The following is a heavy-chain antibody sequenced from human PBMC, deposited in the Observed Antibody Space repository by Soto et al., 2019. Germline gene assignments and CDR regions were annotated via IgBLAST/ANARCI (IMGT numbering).Heavy chain of an antibody. D-gene: IGHD4-17*01. Sequence: QVQLQQWGAGLLKPSETLSLTCAVYGGSFSGYYWSWIRQPPGKGLEWIGEINHSGSTNYNPSLKSRVTISVDTSKNQFSLKLSSVTAADTAVYYCAWTTPTGYWGQGTLVTVSS. J-gene: IGHJ4*02. CDR1: GGSFSGYY. V-gene: IGHV4-34*01. CDR3: AWTTPTGY. CDR2: INHSGST.